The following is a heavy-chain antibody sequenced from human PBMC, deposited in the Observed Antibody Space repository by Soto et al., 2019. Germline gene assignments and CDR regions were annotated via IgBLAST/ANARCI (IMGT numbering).Heavy chain of an antibody. CDR3: ARDQGDYLYCYCGMDV. D-gene: IGHD4-17*01. CDR1: GGSVSSGSYY. V-gene: IGHV4-61*01. CDR2: IYYSGST. J-gene: IGHJ6*02. Sequence: PSETLSLTCTVSGGSVSSGSYYWSWIRQPPGKGLEWIGYIYYSGSTNYNPSLKSRVTISVGTSKNQFSLKLSSVTAADTAVYFCARDQGDYLYCYCGMDVWGQGTTVTVCS.